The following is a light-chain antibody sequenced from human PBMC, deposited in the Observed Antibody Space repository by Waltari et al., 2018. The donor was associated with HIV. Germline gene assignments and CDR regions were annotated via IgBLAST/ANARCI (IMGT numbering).Light chain of an antibody. CDR1: QSVGTK. J-gene: IGKJ5*01. CDR3: QQNSYWLPIT. V-gene: IGKV3-15*01. Sequence: EIVMTQSPATLSVSPGDSATLSCRASQSVGTKLAWYQQKPGQAPRLLIYCASNRATGIPARFSGSGSGMEFTLTISSLQSEDFAVYYCQQNSYWLPITFGQGTRLEI. CDR2: CAS.